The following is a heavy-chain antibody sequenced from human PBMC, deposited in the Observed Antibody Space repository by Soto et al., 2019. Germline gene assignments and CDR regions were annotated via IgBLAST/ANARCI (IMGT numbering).Heavy chain of an antibody. D-gene: IGHD6-6*01. CDR1: GGSFTGSA. CDR3: AREHSLASLSYYYGMDF. V-gene: IGHV1-69*13. Sequence: ASVKVSCKVSGGSFTGSAISWVRQAPGQGLEWMGGIIPIFGTTNYAQKFQGRVTSSADESSSTAYMELSSLRSEDTALYYCAREHSLASLSYYYGMDFWGQGTT. CDR2: IIPIFGTT. J-gene: IGHJ6*02.